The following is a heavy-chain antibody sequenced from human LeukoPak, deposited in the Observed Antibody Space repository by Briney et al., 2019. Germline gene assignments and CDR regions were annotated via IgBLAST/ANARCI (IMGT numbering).Heavy chain of an antibody. J-gene: IGHJ4*02. D-gene: IGHD6-19*01. CDR1: GGSISSGDYY. CDR2: IYYSGST. CDR3: ARGMSHSSGWYSAYY. Sequence: SQTLSLTCTVSGGSISSGDYYWSWIRQPPGKGLEWIGYIYYSGSTYYNPSLKSRVTISVDTSKNQFSLKLSSVTAADTAVYYCARGMSHSSGWYSAYYWGQGTLVTVSS. V-gene: IGHV4-30-4*01.